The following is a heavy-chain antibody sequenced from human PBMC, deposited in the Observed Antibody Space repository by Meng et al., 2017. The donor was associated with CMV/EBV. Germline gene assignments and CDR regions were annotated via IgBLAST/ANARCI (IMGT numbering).Heavy chain of an antibody. CDR3: ARVSTVGATDY. CDR2: IIPIFGTE. CDR1: GGTFSSYA. J-gene: IGHJ4*02. V-gene: IGHV1-69*05. Sequence: SVKVSCKASGGTFSSYAISWVRQAPGQGLEWMGGIIPIFGTEKYAQKFQGRVTITTDKSTSTAYMELSSLRSEDTAVYYCARVSTVGATDYWGQGTLVTVSS. D-gene: IGHD1-26*01.